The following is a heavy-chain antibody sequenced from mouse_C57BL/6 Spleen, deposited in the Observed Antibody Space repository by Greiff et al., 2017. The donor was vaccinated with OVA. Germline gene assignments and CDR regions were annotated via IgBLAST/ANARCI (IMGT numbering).Heavy chain of an antibody. CDR2: ISYDGSN. D-gene: IGHD2-5*01. Sequence: EVQLQQSGPGLVKPSQSLSLTCSVTGYSITSGYYWNWIRQFPGNKLEWMGYISYDGSNNYNPSLKNRISITRDTSKNQFFLKLNSVTTEDTATYYCARHSNFDYWGQGTTLTVSS. V-gene: IGHV3-6*01. J-gene: IGHJ2*01. CDR3: ARHSNFDY. CDR1: GYSITSGYY.